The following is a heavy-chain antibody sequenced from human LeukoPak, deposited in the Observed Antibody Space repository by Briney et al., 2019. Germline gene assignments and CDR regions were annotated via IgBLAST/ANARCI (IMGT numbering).Heavy chain of an antibody. CDR3: ARVSVGPELRFDY. CDR1: GYTFTGYY. J-gene: IGHJ4*02. V-gene: IGHV1-2*02. Sequence: ASVKVSCKASGYTFTGYYMHWVRQAPGQGLEWMGWITPNSGGTNYAQKFQGRVTMTRDTSISTAYMELSRLRSDDTAVYYCARVSVGPELRFDYWGQGTLVTVSS. D-gene: IGHD1-7*01. CDR2: ITPNSGGT.